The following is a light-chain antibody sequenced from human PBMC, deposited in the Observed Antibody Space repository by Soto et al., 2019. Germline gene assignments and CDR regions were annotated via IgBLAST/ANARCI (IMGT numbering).Light chain of an antibody. Sequence: QSVLTQPPSVSAAPGQKVTISCSGSSSNIGNNYVSWYQQLLGTAPKLLIYENNKRPSGIPDRFSGSKSGTSATLGITGLQTGDEADYYCGTWDNSLSAGVFGGGTKVTVL. J-gene: IGLJ2*01. CDR3: GTWDNSLSAGV. CDR1: SSNIGNNY. CDR2: ENN. V-gene: IGLV1-51*02.